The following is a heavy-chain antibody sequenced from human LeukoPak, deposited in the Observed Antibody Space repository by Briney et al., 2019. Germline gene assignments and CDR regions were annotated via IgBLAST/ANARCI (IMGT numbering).Heavy chain of an antibody. V-gene: IGHV4-59*01. D-gene: IGHD1-1*01. CDR3: ARGYFPYMDV. J-gene: IGHJ6*03. CDR1: GDSISSYY. CDR2: IYYSGST. Sequence: TSETLSLTCTVSGDSISSYYWSWIRQPPGKGLEWIEHIYYSGSTNYNPSLKSRVTISIDTSKNQFSLKLSSVTAADTAVYYCARGYFPYMDVWGKGTTVTVSS.